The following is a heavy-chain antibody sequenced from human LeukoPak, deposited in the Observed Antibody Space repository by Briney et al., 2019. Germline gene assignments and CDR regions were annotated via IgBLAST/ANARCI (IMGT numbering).Heavy chain of an antibody. CDR3: ARVKSSGKVVYGMDV. Sequence: SETLSLTCSVSGASISGGTYYWGWIRQPPGKGLEWIGEIYHSGSTNYNPSLKSRVTISVDKSKNQFSLKLSSVTAADTAVYYCARVKSSGKVVYGMDVWGKGTTVTVSS. D-gene: IGHD3-10*01. CDR2: IYHSGST. CDR1: GASISGGTYY. J-gene: IGHJ6*04. V-gene: IGHV4-39*07.